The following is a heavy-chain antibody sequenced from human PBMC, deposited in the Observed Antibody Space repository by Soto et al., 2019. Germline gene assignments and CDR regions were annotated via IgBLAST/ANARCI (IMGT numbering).Heavy chain of an antibody. CDR3: TRSRYCGGDCYSRDAFDI. V-gene: IGHV3-73*01. D-gene: IGHD2-21*02. CDR2: IRSKANSYAT. J-gene: IGHJ3*02. Sequence: PGGSLRLSCAASGFTFSGSAMHWVRQASGKGLEWVGRIRSKANSYATAYAASVKGRFTISRDDSKNTAYLQMNSLKTEDTAVYYCTRSRYCGGDCYSRDAFDIWGQGTMVTVSS. CDR1: GFTFSGSA.